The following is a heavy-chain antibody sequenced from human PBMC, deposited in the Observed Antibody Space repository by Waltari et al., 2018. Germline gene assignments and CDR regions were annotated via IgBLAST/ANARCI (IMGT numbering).Heavy chain of an antibody. CDR1: GFTFSSYW. CDR2: IKQDGSEE. V-gene: IGHV3-7*01. J-gene: IGHJ4*02. CDR3: AREPPGTVAFDY. D-gene: IGHD6-13*01. Sequence: EVQLVESGGGLVQPGGSLRLSCAATGFTFSSYWMSWVRQAPGKGVEWVANIKQDGSEEYYVDSVNGRFTISRDNAKNSLYLQMHSLRAEDTAVYYCAREPPGTVAFDYWGQGTLVTVSS.